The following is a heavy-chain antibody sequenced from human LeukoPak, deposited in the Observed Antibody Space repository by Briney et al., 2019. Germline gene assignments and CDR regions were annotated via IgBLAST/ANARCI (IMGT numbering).Heavy chain of an antibody. CDR2: MYYSGST. J-gene: IGHJ4*02. CDR1: GGSIGSTSYY. D-gene: IGHD1-26*01. V-gene: IGHV4-39*01. CDR3: VRQRDGWVADY. Sequence: SETLSLTCTVSGGSIGSTSYYWGWIRQPPGKDLEWIGSMYYSGSTYYSPSLKSRVYISVDTSKNQSSLRLSSVTAADTAVYYCVRQRDGWVADYWGQGSLVTVSS.